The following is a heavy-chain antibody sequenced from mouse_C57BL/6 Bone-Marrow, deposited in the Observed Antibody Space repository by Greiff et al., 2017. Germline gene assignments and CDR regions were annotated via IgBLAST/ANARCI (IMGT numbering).Heavy chain of an antibody. CDR3: AGITAVVAGYYYAMDD. CDR1: GYTFTSYG. D-gene: IGHD1-1*01. V-gene: IGHV1-81*01. Sequence: QVQLQQSGAELARPGASVKLSCKASGYTFTSYGISWVKQRTGKGLEWIGEIYPRSGNTYYNEKFKGKATLTADKSYSTAYMELRSLTSEDSAVYVWAGITAVVAGYYYAMDDWGQVTSVTVSS. CDR2: IYPRSGNT. J-gene: IGHJ4*01.